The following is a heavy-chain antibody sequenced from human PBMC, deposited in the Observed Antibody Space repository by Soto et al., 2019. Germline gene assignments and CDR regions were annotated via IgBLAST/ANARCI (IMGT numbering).Heavy chain of an antibody. V-gene: IGHV4-31*03. CDR1: GGSISGGGDY. CDR3: ARGGSITMVRGAPSYWFDP. CDR2: IYYSGST. Sequence: SETLSLTCTVSGGSISGGGDYWSWIRQHPGKGLEWIGYIYYSGSTYYNPSLKSRVTISVDTSKNQFSLKLGSVTAADTAVYYCARGGSITMVRGAPSYWFDPWGQGTLVTVSS. D-gene: IGHD3-10*01. J-gene: IGHJ5*02.